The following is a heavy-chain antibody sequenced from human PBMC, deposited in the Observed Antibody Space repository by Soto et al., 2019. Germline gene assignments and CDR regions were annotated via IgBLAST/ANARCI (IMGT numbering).Heavy chain of an antibody. V-gene: IGHV4-59*01. CDR1: GGSISSYY. Sequence: QVQLQESGPGLVKPSETLSLTCTVSGGSISSYYWSWIRQPPGKGLEWIGYIYYSGSTNYTPSLKSRVTISVDTSKNQFSLKLSSVTAADTAVYYCARSWGYYFDYWGQGTLVTVSS. CDR3: ARSWGYYFDY. J-gene: IGHJ4*02. D-gene: IGHD3-16*01. CDR2: IYYSGST.